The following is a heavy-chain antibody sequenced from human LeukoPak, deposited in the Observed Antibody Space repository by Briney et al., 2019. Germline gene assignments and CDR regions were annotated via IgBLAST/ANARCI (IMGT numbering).Heavy chain of an antibody. V-gene: IGHV3-23*01. J-gene: IGHJ3*02. CDR2: ISGSGGST. CDR1: GFTFSSYA. CDR3: AKGIVVVVAGTDAFDI. Sequence: GGSLRLSCAASGFTFSSYAMSWVRQPPGKGLEWGSAISGSGGSTYYADSVKGRFTISRDNSKNTLYLQMNSLRAEDTAVYYCAKGIVVVVAGTDAFDIWGQGTMVTVSS. D-gene: IGHD2-15*01.